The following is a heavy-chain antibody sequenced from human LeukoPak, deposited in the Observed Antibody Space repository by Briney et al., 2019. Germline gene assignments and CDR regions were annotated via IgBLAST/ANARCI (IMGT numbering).Heavy chain of an antibody. V-gene: IGHV2-5*01. Sequence: SGPTLVNPTQTLTLTCTFSGFSLSTSGVGVGWIRQPPGKALGWLALIYWNDDKRYSPSLKSRLTITKDTSKNQVVLTMTNMDPVDTATYYCAHRPPYYDSSGYYLYWGQGTLVTVSS. CDR2: IYWNDDK. CDR1: GFSLSTSGVG. CDR3: AHRPPYYDSSGYYLY. J-gene: IGHJ4*02. D-gene: IGHD3-22*01.